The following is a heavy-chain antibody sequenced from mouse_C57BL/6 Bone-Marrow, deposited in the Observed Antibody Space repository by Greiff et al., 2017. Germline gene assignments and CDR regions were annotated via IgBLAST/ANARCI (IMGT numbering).Heavy chain of an antibody. J-gene: IGHJ3*01. CDR1: GYTFTSYG. D-gene: IGHD1-1*01. CDR2: IYPRSGNT. CDR3: AREGYYGSSWFAY. V-gene: IGHV1-81*01. Sequence: QVQLQQSGAELARPGASVKLSCKASGYTFTSYGISWVKQRTGQGLEWIGEIYPRSGNTYYNETFKGKATLTADKSSSTAYMQLISLTSEDSAVYYCAREGYYGSSWFAYWGQGTLVTVSA.